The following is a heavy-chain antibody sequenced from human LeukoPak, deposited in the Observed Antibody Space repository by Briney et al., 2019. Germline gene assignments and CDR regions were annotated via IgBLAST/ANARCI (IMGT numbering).Heavy chain of an antibody. D-gene: IGHD2-15*01. J-gene: IGHJ6*02. V-gene: IGHV1-69*13. Sequence: GASVKVSCKASGGTFSSYAISWVRQAPGQGLEWMGGIIPIFGTANYAQKFQGRVTITADESTSTAYMELSSLRSEDTAVYYCARTGGVVAAIGEGSYGMDVWGQGTTVTVSS. CDR2: IIPIFGTA. CDR1: GGTFSSYA. CDR3: ARTGGVVAAIGEGSYGMDV.